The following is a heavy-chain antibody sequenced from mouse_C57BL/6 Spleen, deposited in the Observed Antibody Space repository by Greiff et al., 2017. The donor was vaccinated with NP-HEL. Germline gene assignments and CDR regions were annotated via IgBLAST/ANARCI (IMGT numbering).Heavy chain of an antibody. Sequence: EVQLQQPGAELVRPGASVKLSCTASGFNITDYYMHWVKQRPEQGLEWIGRIDPEDGDTEYAPKFQGKATMTADTSSNTAYLQLSSLTSEDTAVYYCTTLYGSGFTGFAYWGQGTLVTVSA. D-gene: IGHD1-1*01. CDR3: TTLYGSGFTGFAY. V-gene: IGHV14-1*01. CDR2: IDPEDGDT. CDR1: GFNITDYY. J-gene: IGHJ3*01.